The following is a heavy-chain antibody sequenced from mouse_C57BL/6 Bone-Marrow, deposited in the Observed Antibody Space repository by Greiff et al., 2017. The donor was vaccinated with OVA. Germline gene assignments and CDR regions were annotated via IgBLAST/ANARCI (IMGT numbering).Heavy chain of an antibody. CDR3: ARRGVYYYGSSSYYFDY. Sequence: EVQLQQSGAELMKPGASVKLSCKASGYTFTDYYMNWVKQSHGKSLEWIGVINPYNGGTSYNQKFKGKATLTVDKSSSTAYMELNSLTSEDSAVYYCARRGVYYYGSSSYYFDYWGQGTTLTVSS. J-gene: IGHJ2*01. CDR2: INPYNGGT. V-gene: IGHV1-19*01. CDR1: GYTFTDYY. D-gene: IGHD1-1*01.